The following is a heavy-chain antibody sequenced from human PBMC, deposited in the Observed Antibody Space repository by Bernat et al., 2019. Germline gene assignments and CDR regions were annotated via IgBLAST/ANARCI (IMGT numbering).Heavy chain of an antibody. CDR3: AKEYANDAFDI. CDR2: ISGSGGSK. CDR1: GFTFSSYA. J-gene: IGHJ3*02. V-gene: IGHV3-23*01. Sequence: EVQLLESGGGLVQPGGSLRLSCAASGFTFSSYAMSWDRQAPGKGLEWVSSISGSGGSKYYAESVKGRFTISRDNSKNTLYMQMNSLRAEDTAVYYCAKEYANDAFDIWGERKMVTVSS.